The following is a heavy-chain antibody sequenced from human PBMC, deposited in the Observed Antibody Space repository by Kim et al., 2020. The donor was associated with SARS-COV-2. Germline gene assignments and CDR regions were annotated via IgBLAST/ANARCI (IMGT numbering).Heavy chain of an antibody. J-gene: IGHJ4*02. CDR3: VKSSEKQYYDILTGYYGFDY. CDR1: GFTFSSYA. V-gene: IGHV3-64D*09. Sequence: GGSLRLSCSASGFTFSSYAMHWVRQAPGKGLEYVSAISSNGGSTYYADSVKGRFTISRDNSKNTLYLQMSSLRAEDTAVYYCVKSSEKQYYDILTGYYGFDYWGQGTLVTVSS. CDR2: ISSNGGST. D-gene: IGHD3-9*01.